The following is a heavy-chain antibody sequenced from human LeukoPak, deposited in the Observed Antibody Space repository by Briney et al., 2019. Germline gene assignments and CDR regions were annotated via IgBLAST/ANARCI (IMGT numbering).Heavy chain of an antibody. D-gene: IGHD1-7*01. J-gene: IGHJ6*03. V-gene: IGHV3-72*01. CDR1: GFTFSDRY. Sequence: PGGSLRLSCAASGFTFSDRYMDCVRPAPGKGLEGVGRSRNKAKSYTTEYAASVKGRFTISRDDSKNSLFLQVPCLRTKDTAVYYCVKLELSSHIDVWGKGTTVTVSS. CDR3: VKLELSSHIDV. CDR2: SRNKAKSYTT.